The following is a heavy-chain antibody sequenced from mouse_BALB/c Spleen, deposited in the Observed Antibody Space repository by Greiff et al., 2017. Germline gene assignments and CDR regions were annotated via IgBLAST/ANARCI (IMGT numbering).Heavy chain of an antibody. V-gene: IGHV1-87*01. CDR2: IYPGDGDT. CDR3: ASYYFGPSYYFDY. Sequence: VQLQQSGAELARPGASVKLSCTASGFTFTSYWMQWVKQRPGQGLEWIGAIYPGDGDTRYTQKFKGKATLTADKSSSTAYMQLSSLASEDSAVYYCASYYFGPSYYFDYWGQGTTVTVSS. D-gene: IGHD1-1*01. J-gene: IGHJ2*01. CDR1: GFTFTSYW.